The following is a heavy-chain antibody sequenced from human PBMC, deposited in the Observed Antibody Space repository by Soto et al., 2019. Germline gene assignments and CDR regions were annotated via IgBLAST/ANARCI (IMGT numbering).Heavy chain of an antibody. CDR1: GFTFSSYG. Sequence: QVQLVESGGGVVQPGRSLRLSCVVSGFTFSSYGMHWVRQAPGTGLEWVAVISYDGSNKYYADSVKGRFTISRDNSKNTVYLEMNSLRAEDTAVYYCAKGAYSNNWYEDWGQGTLVTVSS. CDR2: ISYDGSNK. D-gene: IGHD6-13*01. J-gene: IGHJ5*02. V-gene: IGHV3-30*18. CDR3: AKGAYSNNWYED.